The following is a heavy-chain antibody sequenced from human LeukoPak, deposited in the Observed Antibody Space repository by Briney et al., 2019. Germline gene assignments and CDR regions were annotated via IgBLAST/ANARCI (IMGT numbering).Heavy chain of an antibody. CDR1: GGSISSGSYY. V-gene: IGHV4-39*01. Sequence: PSETLSLTCTVSGGSISSGSYYWGWIRQPPGKGLEWIGRIYYSGSTYYNPSLKSRVNISVDTSKNQFSLKRSSVTAADTAVYYCASDSSGWFRPYYFDYWGQGTLVTVSS. J-gene: IGHJ4*02. D-gene: IGHD6-19*01. CDR3: ASDSSGWFRPYYFDY. CDR2: IYYSGST.